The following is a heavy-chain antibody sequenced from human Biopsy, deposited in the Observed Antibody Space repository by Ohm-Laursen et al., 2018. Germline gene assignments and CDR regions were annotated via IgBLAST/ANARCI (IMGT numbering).Heavy chain of an antibody. D-gene: IGHD2-8*02. CDR2: INHSGHT. CDR1: SASINLYY. J-gene: IGHJ6*02. CDR3: ARDRIAYCTATSCDNFGLDV. V-gene: IGHV4-59*01. Sequence: GSLSLTCTVSSASINLYYWGWIRQSPGKGLEWIGYINHSGHTNYNPSLKSRLTMSVDTSKNQFSLKLTSVTAADTAVYYCARDRIAYCTATSCDNFGLDVWGQGTTVTVSS.